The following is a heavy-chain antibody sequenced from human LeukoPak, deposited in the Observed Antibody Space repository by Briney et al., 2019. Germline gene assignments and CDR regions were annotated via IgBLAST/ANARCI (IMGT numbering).Heavy chain of an antibody. CDR2: IYTSGIT. CDR1: GGSISSYY. Sequence: SETLSLTCTVSGGSISSYYWSWIRQPAGKGLEWIGRIYTSGITNYNPSLKSRVTMSVDTSKNQFSLKLSSVTAADTAVYYCARDCSSTSCYTLDAFDIWGQGTMVTVSS. J-gene: IGHJ3*02. D-gene: IGHD2-2*01. CDR3: ARDCSSTSCYTLDAFDI. V-gene: IGHV4-4*07.